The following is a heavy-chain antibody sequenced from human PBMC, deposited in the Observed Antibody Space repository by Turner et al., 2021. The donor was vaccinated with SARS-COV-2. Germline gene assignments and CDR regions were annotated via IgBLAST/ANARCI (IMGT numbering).Heavy chain of an antibody. CDR1: GFTFSSYS. D-gene: IGHD6-19*01. Sequence: EVQLVESGGGLVKPGGCLRLSCAASGFTFSSYSMNWVRQAPGKGLEWVSSMTGSSGYIYYADSVKGRFTISRDNAKTSLYLQMNSLRAEDTAVYYCARVFPTDSSVWYRYYYYYGMDVWGQGTTVTVSS. J-gene: IGHJ6*02. V-gene: IGHV3-21*01. CDR3: ARVFPTDSSVWYRYYYYYGMDV. CDR2: MTGSSGYI.